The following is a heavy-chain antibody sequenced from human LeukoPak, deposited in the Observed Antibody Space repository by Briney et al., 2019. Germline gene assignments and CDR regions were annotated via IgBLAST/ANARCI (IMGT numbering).Heavy chain of an antibody. V-gene: IGHV3-72*01. CDR1: GFTLSDHY. Sequence: GGSQRLFCVGSGFTLSDHYMDWARHVPGKGPEWVGRTRNKVKMYSSEYAASVKGRCTVSSDDSKNSVFLQMNNLGADDSAVYYCARSGGPTQVDYPYNAMHVWGQGTTVTVSS. CDR3: ARSGGPTQVDYPYNAMHV. J-gene: IGHJ6*02. CDR2: TRNKVKMYSS. D-gene: IGHD1-26*01.